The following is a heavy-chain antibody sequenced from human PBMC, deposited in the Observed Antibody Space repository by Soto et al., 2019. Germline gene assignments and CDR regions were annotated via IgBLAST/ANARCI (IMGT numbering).Heavy chain of an antibody. CDR2: IYYNGTT. CDR1: GGSISSPNFY. J-gene: IGHJ4*02. CDR3: ARGLHEYGFDY. V-gene: IGHV4-31*03. D-gene: IGHD4-17*01. Sequence: LSLTCTVSGGSISSPNFYWSWIRQHPGKGLEWIGHIYYNGTTYYNPTLKSRVSISVDTSKNQFSLKLSSVTAADTAVYYCARGLHEYGFDYWGQRTLVTVSS.